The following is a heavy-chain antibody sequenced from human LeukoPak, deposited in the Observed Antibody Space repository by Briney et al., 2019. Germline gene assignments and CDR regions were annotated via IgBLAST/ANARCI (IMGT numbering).Heavy chain of an antibody. CDR2: IIPIFGTA. V-gene: IGHV1-69*05. Sequence: SVKVSCKASGGTFSSYAISWVRQAPGQGLEWMGGIIPIFGTANYAQKFQGRVTITTDESTSTAYMELSSLRSEDTAVYYCARAPTWDDSKAYCGGDCYYNWFDPWGQGTLVTVST. D-gene: IGHD2-21*02. J-gene: IGHJ5*02. CDR1: GGTFSSYA. CDR3: ARAPTWDDSKAYCGGDCYYNWFDP.